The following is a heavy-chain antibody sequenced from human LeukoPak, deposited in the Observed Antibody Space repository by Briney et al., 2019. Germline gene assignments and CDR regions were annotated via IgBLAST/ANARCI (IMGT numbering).Heavy chain of an antibody. CDR2: ISSSGSTI. CDR3: ARGLVPNTYYDFWSGYPLYAFDI. CDR1: GFTFSDYY. D-gene: IGHD3-3*01. Sequence: GGSLRLSCAASGFTFSDYYMSWIRQAPGKGLEWVSYISSSGSTIYYADSVKGRFTISRDNAKNSLYLQMNSLRAEDTAVYYCARGLVPNTYYDFWSGYPLYAFDIWGQGTMVTVSS. V-gene: IGHV3-11*04. J-gene: IGHJ3*02.